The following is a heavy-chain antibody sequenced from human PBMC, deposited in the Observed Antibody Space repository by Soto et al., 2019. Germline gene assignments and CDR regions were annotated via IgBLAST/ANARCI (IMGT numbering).Heavy chain of an antibody. CDR1: GGVITNFT. CDR3: ARHKGGLDY. Sequence: QVQLVQSGAEVKKPGSSVKVSCKASGGVITNFTLSWVRQAPGQGLEWMGRSIPLLGTANLAQNCQGRLTLFADTSTNTVYLELSSLRFDDTAIYYCARHKGGLDYWGQGTLVTVSS. V-gene: IGHV1-69*08. CDR2: SIPLLGTA. J-gene: IGHJ4*02. D-gene: IGHD3-16*01.